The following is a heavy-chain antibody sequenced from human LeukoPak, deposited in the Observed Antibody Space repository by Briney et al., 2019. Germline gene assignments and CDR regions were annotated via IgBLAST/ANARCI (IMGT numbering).Heavy chain of an antibody. CDR3: AREITYYYDSSGYYDY. Sequence: ASVKVSCKASGYTFTSYGISWVRQAPGQGLEWMGWISAYNGNTNYAQKLQGRVTMTTDTSTSTAYMELGSLRSDDTAVYYCAREITYYYDSSGYYDYWGQGTLVTVSS. D-gene: IGHD3-22*01. V-gene: IGHV1-18*01. J-gene: IGHJ4*02. CDR2: ISAYNGNT. CDR1: GYTFTSYG.